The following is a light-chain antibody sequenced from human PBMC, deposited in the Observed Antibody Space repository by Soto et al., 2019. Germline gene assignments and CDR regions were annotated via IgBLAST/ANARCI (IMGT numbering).Light chain of an antibody. CDR3: CSYAGGSNV. CDR1: SSDVGSYKF. CDR2: EGS. Sequence: QSALTQPASVSGSPGQSITISCTGTSSDVGSYKFVSWYQQHPGKAPKLMIYEGSKRPSGVSDRFSGSKSGNTASLTISGRQAEDEADYFCCSYAGGSNVFGAGTKLTVL. V-gene: IGLV2-23*03. J-gene: IGLJ1*01.